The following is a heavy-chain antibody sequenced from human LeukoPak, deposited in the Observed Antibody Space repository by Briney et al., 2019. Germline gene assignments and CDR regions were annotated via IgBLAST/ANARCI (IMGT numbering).Heavy chain of an antibody. V-gene: IGHV3-53*04. Sequence: GGSLRLSCAASGFTVSSNYMSWVRQAPGKGLEWVSVIYSGGSTYYADSVKGRFTLSRHNSKNTLYLQMNSLRAEGTALYFFARASQELICPPHFDYWGQGTLVTVSS. D-gene: IGHD1-26*01. J-gene: IGHJ4*02. CDR3: ARASQELICPPHFDY. CDR1: GFTVSSNY. CDR2: IYSGGST.